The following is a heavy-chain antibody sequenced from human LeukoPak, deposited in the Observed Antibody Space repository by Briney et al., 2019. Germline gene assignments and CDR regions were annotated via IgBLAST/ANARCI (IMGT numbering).Heavy chain of an antibody. J-gene: IGHJ4*02. CDR1: GGSISSSSYY. CDR3: ARHPPRRPVFGVVLPPLDY. D-gene: IGHD3-3*01. CDR2: IYYSGST. Sequence: PSETLSLTCTVSGGSISSSSYYWGWIRQPPGKGLEWIGSIYYSGSTYYNPSLKSRVTISVDTSKNQFSLKLSSVTAADTAVYYSARHPPRRPVFGVVLPPLDYWGQGTLVTVSS. V-gene: IGHV4-39*01.